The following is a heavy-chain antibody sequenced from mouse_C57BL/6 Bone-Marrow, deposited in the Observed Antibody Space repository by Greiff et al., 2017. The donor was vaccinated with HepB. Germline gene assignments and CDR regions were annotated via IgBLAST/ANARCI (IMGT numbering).Heavy chain of an antibody. Sequence: DVKLVESGGGLVKPGGSLKLSCAASGFTFSSYAMSWVRQTPEKRLEWVATISDGGSYTYYPDNVKGRFTISRDNAKNNLYLQMSHLKSEDTAMYYCAGGYPRGFAYWGQGTLVTVSA. D-gene: IGHD2-2*01. J-gene: IGHJ3*01. CDR3: AGGYPRGFAY. CDR1: GFTFSSYA. CDR2: ISDGGSYT. V-gene: IGHV5-4*03.